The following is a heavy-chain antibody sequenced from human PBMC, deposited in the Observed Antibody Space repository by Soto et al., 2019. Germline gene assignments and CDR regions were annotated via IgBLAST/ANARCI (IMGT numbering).Heavy chain of an antibody. D-gene: IGHD2-8*01. Sequence: GGSLRLSCAASGFTFSSYAMSWVRQAPGKGLEWVSAISGSGGSTYYADSVEGRFTISRDNSKNTLYLQMNSLRAEDTAVYYCAKAIVLMVYATGDFDYWGQGTLVTVSS. CDR3: AKAIVLMVYATGDFDY. CDR2: ISGSGGST. CDR1: GFTFSSYA. V-gene: IGHV3-23*01. J-gene: IGHJ4*02.